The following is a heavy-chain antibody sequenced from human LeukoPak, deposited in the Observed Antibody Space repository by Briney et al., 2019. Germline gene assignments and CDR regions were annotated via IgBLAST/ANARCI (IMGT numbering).Heavy chain of an antibody. D-gene: IGHD2-2*01. V-gene: IGHV3-15*01. J-gene: IGHJ4*02. CDR3: TTAEYCSSTSCYVYFDY. CDR2: IKSKTDGGTT. CDR1: GLTFSNAW. Sequence: GGSLRLSCAASGLTFSNAWMSWVRQAPGKGLEWVGRIKSKTDGGTTDYAAPVKGRFTISRDDSKNTLYLQMNSLKTEDTAVYYCTTAEYCSSTSCYVYFDYWGQGTLVTVSS.